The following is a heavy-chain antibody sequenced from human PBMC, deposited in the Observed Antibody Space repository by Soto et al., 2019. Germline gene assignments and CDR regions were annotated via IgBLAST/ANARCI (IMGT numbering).Heavy chain of an antibody. CDR2: IYHIGST. CDR3: ASSSYYDSSGDPYYYYGMDV. V-gene: IGHV4-4*02. CDR1: GGSISSSNW. D-gene: IGHD3-22*01. J-gene: IGHJ6*02. Sequence: SATLSLTCAVSGGSISSSNWWSWVRQPPGKGLEWIGDIYHIGSTNYNPSLKSRVTISVDKSKNQFSLKLSSVTAADTAVYYCASSSYYDSSGDPYYYYGMDVWGQGTTVTVSS.